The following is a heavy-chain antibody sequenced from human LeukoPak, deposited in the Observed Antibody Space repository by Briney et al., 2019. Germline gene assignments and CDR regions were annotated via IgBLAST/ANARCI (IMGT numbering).Heavy chain of an antibody. Sequence: GASVKVSXKASGYTFTGYYMHWVRQAPGQGLEWMGWINPNSGGTNYAQKFQGRVTMTRDTSISTAYMELSRLRSDDTAVYYCARSPFYDYVWGSYPPSDNWGQGTLVTVSS. CDR3: ARSPFYDYVWGSYPPSDN. CDR1: GYTFTGYY. D-gene: IGHD3-16*01. CDR2: INPNSGGT. V-gene: IGHV1-2*02. J-gene: IGHJ4*02.